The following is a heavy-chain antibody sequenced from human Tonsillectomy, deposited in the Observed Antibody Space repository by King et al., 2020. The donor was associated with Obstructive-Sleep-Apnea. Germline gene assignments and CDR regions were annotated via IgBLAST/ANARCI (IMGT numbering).Heavy chain of an antibody. J-gene: IGHJ1*01. D-gene: IGHD4-23*01. Sequence: VQLVESGGGLVQPGGSLRLSCAASGFTFSSYALRGVRQAPGKGLEWVSVISEGGGRTFYGDSVKGRFTISRDNSKNTMYLQMNSLRAEDTAVYYCAKGTTVIRDLPFQHWGQGTLVTVSS. CDR1: GFTFSSYA. CDR3: AKGTTVIRDLPFQH. CDR2: ISEGGGRT. V-gene: IGHV3-23*04.